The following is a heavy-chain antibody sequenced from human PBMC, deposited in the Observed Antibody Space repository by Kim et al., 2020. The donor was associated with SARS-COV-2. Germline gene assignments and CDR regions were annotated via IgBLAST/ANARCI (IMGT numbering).Heavy chain of an antibody. D-gene: IGHD4-17*01. Sequence: GGSLRLSCAASGFTFSSYAMHWVRQAPGKGLEWVAVISYDGSNKYYADSVKGRFTISRDNSKNTLYLQMNSLRAEDTAVYYCARDCCGDKSYYYYYGMDVWGQGTTVTVSS. V-gene: IGHV3-30*04. CDR3: ARDCCGDKSYYYYYGMDV. J-gene: IGHJ6*02. CDR2: ISYDGSNK. CDR1: GFTFSSYA.